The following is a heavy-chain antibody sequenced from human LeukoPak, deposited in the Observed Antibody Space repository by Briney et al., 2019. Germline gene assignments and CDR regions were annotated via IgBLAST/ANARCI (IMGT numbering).Heavy chain of an antibody. D-gene: IGHD2-2*01. CDR2: INHSGST. Sequence: SETLSLTCSVSGGSLSSYYWIWIRQPPGKGLEWIGEINHSGSTNYNPSLKSRVTISVDTSKNQFSLRLTSVTAADTAVYYCVVVLPAARGTDYWGQGTLVTVSS. V-gene: IGHV4-34*01. CDR3: VVVLPAARGTDY. CDR1: GGSLSSYY. J-gene: IGHJ4*02.